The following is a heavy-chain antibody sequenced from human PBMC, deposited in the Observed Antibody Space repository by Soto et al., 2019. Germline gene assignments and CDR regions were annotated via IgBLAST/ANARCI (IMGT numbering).Heavy chain of an antibody. V-gene: IGHV1-8*01. CDR3: ARNPPRYPSRWYTYYYYMDV. CDR1: GYTFTSYD. J-gene: IGHJ6*03. Sequence: ASVKVSCKASGYTFTSYDINWVRQATGQGLEWMGWMNPNSGNTGYAQKFQGRVTMTRNTSISTAYMELSSLRSQDTPVYYCARNPPRYPSRWYTYYYYMDVWRKGNTVSVAS. CDR2: MNPNSGNT. D-gene: IGHD6-13*01.